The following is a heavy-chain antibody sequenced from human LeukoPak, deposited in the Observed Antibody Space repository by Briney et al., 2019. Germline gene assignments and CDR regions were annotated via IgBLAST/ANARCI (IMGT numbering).Heavy chain of an antibody. CDR1: GFTFSSYS. CDR2: ISSSSSTI. Sequence: GGSLRLSCAASGFTFSSYSMNWVRQAPGKGLEWVSYISSSSSTIYYADSVKGRFTISRDNAKNSLYLQMNSMRAEDTAVYYCARDGVVVVPAAILPESQNYYYYYMDVWGKGTTVTVSS. V-gene: IGHV3-48*01. J-gene: IGHJ6*03. D-gene: IGHD2-2*01. CDR3: ARDGVVVVPAAILPESQNYYYYYMDV.